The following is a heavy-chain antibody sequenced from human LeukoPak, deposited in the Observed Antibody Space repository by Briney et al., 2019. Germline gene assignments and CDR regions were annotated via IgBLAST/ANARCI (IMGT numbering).Heavy chain of an antibody. CDR1: GYTFTNYG. CDR2: ISAYDGNT. V-gene: IGHV1-18*01. J-gene: IGHJ6*02. Sequence: ASVKVSCKASGYTFTNYGISWVRQAPGQGLEWMGWISAYDGNTNYAQKLQGRVTMTTDTPTSTAYMELRSLRSDDTAVYYCARAVFRGNYYYYGMDVWGQGTTVTVSS. D-gene: IGHD3-10*01. CDR3: ARAVFRGNYYYYGMDV.